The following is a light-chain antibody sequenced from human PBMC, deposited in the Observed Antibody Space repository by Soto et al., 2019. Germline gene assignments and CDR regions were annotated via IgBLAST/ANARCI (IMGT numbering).Light chain of an antibody. V-gene: IGKV3-11*01. J-gene: IGKJ4*01. CDR3: QQRANWPPLT. CDR1: QSAGNF. Sequence: EIVMTQSPATLSVSPGETASLSCRASQSAGNFLAWYQQKPGQAPRLLIYDASNRATGIPVRFSGSGSGTDFTLTITSLEPEDFAVYYCQQRANWPPLTFGGGTKVDIK. CDR2: DAS.